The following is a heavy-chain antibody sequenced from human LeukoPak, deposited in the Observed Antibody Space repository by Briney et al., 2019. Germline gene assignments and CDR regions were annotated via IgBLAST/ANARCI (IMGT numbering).Heavy chain of an antibody. CDR2: IYYSGST. Sequence: SETLSLTCTVSGGSISSYYWSWIRQPPGRGLEWIGYIYYSGSTNYNPSLKSRVTISVDTSKNQFSLKLSSVTAADTAVYYCARAYSSGWSFPFDYWGQGTLVTVSS. D-gene: IGHD6-19*01. V-gene: IGHV4-59*01. CDR3: ARAYSSGWSFPFDY. CDR1: GGSISSYY. J-gene: IGHJ4*02.